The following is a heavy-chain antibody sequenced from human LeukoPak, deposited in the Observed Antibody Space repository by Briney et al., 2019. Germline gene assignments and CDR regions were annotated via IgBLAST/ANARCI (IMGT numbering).Heavy chain of an antibody. D-gene: IGHD6-6*01. CDR3: ARGGSSSADY. CDR1: GYIFSSYW. V-gene: IGHV3-74*01. Sequence: GGSLRLSCAASGYIFSSYWMHWGRQAPGKGLVWVSRINSDGSSTSYAGSVKGQLTISRDNAKNTLYLQMNSLRVEDTAVYYCARGGSSSADYWGQGTLVTVSS. J-gene: IGHJ4*02. CDR2: INSDGSST.